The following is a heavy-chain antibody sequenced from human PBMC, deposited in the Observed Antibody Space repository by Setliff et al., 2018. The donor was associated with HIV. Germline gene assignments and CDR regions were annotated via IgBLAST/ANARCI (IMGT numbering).Heavy chain of an antibody. D-gene: IGHD3-22*01. CDR3: ARETMYDSRGYLSHYFDY. J-gene: IGHJ4*02. CDR1: GGSINIGSFY. V-gene: IGHV4-61*09. CDR2: VYTSGNT. Sequence: SETLSLTCTVSGGSINIGSFYWSWIRQPAGKGPEWLGHVYTSGNTYYDPSLASRVAISLDRSKNQFSLKLSSVTAADTAVYYCARETMYDSRGYLSHYFDYWGQGTPVTVSS.